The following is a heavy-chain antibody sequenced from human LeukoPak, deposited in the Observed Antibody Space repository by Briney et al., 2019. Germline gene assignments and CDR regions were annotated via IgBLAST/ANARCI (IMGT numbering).Heavy chain of an antibody. D-gene: IGHD5/OR15-5a*01. CDR1: GGFISSHY. CDR2: ISSSGST. J-gene: IGHJ6*03. V-gene: IGHV4-59*11. Sequence: SETLSLTCTVSGGFISSHYWIWIRQYAEKELVWIGDISSSGSTGYNPSLRSPVTISLDTSKNQFSLNLSSVTAADTAVYYCARGALRGFYAFFYMDVWGKGTTVTVFS. CDR3: ARGALRGFYAFFYMDV.